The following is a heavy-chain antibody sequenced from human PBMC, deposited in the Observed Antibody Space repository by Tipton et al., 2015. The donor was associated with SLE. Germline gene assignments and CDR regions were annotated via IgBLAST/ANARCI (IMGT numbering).Heavy chain of an antibody. Sequence: TLSLTCTVSGGSISSGSYYWARIRQPPGKGLEWIGSIYYSGGTDHNPSLKSRVTISVDTSNNRFSLNLSSVTAADTAVYYCARQEGIVAPVDYWGQGTLVTVSS. CDR2: IYYSGGT. D-gene: IGHD2-2*01. CDR1: GGSISSGSYY. CDR3: ARQEGIVAPVDY. V-gene: IGHV4-39*01. J-gene: IGHJ4*02.